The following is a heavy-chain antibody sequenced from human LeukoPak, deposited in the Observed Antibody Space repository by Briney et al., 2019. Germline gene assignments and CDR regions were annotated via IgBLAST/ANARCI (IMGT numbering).Heavy chain of an antibody. CDR2: INPSGGST. Sequence: ASVKVSCKASGYTFTNYAMNWVRQAPGQGLEWMGMINPSGGSTSYAQKFQGRVTMTRDTSTSTVYMELSSLRSEDTAVYYCARGSGGGYDSEDTGFDYWGQGTLVTVSS. V-gene: IGHV1-46*01. CDR3: ARGSGGGYDSEDTGFDY. J-gene: IGHJ4*02. CDR1: GYTFTNYA. D-gene: IGHD3-3*01.